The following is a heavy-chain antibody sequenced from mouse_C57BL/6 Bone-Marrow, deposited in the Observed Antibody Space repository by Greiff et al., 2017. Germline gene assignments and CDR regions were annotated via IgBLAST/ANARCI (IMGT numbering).Heavy chain of an antibody. Sequence: EVQLVESGGGLVQPGGSLKLSCAASGFTFSDYYMYWVRQTPEKRLEWVAYISNGGGSTYYPDTVKGRFTISRDNAKNTLYLQMSRLKSEDTAMYYCARHERSYGWYFDVWGTGTTVTVSS. CDR2: ISNGGGST. D-gene: IGHD1-1*01. V-gene: IGHV5-12*01. CDR3: ARHERSYGWYFDV. CDR1: GFTFSDYY. J-gene: IGHJ1*03.